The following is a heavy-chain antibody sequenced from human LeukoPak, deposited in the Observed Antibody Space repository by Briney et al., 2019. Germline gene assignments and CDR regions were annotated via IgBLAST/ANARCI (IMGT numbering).Heavy chain of an antibody. CDR2: INSDGTST. D-gene: IGHD1-26*01. Sequence: GGALRLSSAAPGYTFSMDWLHWVGEVPGGGVVWVSRINSDGTSTAYADSVKGRFTISRDNAKNTLYLQMNSLRVEDTAVYYCGSALGSPLDYWGQGTLVTVSA. J-gene: IGHJ4*02. CDR1: GYTFSMDW. CDR3: GSALGSPLDY. V-gene: IGHV3-74*01.